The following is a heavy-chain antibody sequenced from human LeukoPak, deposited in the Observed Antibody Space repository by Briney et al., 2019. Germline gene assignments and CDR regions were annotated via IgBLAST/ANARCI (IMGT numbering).Heavy chain of an antibody. Sequence: AGGSLRLSCAASGFTFSSYWMSWVRQAPGKGLEWVANIKQDGSEKYYVDSVKGRFTISRDNAKKSLYLQMNSLRAEDTAVYYCAKDAPTLGYCSSTSCPRGLDYWGQGTLVTVSS. CDR1: GFTFSSYW. J-gene: IGHJ4*02. D-gene: IGHD2-2*01. CDR3: AKDAPTLGYCSSTSCPRGLDY. CDR2: IKQDGSEK. V-gene: IGHV3-7*01.